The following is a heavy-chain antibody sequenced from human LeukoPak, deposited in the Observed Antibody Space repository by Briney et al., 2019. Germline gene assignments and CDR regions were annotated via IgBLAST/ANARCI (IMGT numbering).Heavy chain of an antibody. D-gene: IGHD3-10*01. CDR2: TYYRSKWYN. V-gene: IGHV6-1*01. Sequence: SQTLSLTCAISGDSVSSNSAAWNWIRQSPSRGLEWLGRTYYRSKWYNDYAVSVKSRITINPDTSKNQFSLQLNSVTPEDTAVYYCARDIGSGVWFGELFSRGYYYYYMDVWGKGTTVTVSS. CDR1: GDSVSSNSAA. CDR3: ARDIGSGVWFGELFSRGYYYYYMDV. J-gene: IGHJ6*03.